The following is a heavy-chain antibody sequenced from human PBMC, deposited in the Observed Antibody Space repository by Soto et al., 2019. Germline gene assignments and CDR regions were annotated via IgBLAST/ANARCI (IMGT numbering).Heavy chain of an antibody. CDR1: GFAFNNYG. J-gene: IGHJ4*02. V-gene: IGHV3-21*01. CDR3: AREDSIIIPAVSHF. D-gene: IGHD2-2*01. CDR2: ISKSDYT. Sequence: GGSLRLSCTVSGFAFNNYGINWVRQAPGKGLEWVSSISKSDYTYYSDSVKGRFTISRDNAKNSVSLQMNTLRVEDTAVYYCAREDSIIIPAVSHFWGQGTLATVSS.